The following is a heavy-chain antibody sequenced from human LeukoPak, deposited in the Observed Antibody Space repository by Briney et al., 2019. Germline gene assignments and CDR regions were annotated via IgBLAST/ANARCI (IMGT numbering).Heavy chain of an antibody. CDR3: AKGDNYKPLYFDN. Sequence: GSLRLSCSASGFRVSGFCMHWVRQAPGKGLGWVSVIWYDRSKKFYADSVEGRFTISSDNSKNTLFLQMNSLRDEDTAVYYCAKGDNYKPLYFDNWGQGSLVTVTA. J-gene: IGHJ4*02. CDR1: GFRVSGFC. CDR2: IWYDRSKK. D-gene: IGHD1-20*01. V-gene: IGHV3-33*06.